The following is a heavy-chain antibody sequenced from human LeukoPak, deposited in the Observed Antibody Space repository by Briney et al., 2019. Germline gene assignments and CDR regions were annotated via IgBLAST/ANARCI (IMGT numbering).Heavy chain of an antibody. CDR3: ARDKLEAAVTGTSFDY. J-gene: IGHJ4*02. V-gene: IGHV3-7*03. CDR1: GFTFSSYW. D-gene: IGHD1-1*01. CDR2: IKHDGGEQ. Sequence: PGGSLRLSCAASGFTFSSYWMSWVRQAPGKGLEWVANIKHDGGEQYYVDSVKGRFTISRDNAKNSLYLQMDSLRAEDTAVYYCARDKLEAAVTGTSFDYWGQGTLVTVSS.